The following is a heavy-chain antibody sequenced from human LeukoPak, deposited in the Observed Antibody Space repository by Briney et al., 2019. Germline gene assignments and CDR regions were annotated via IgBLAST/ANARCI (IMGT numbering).Heavy chain of an antibody. Sequence: GGSLRLSCAASGFTFSSYSMNWVRQAPGKGLEWVAYIQYDGSNQQYADSVKGRFSISRDSSKNILYLQMNSLRAEDTAVYYCAKDFWSDYYSGYFDYWGQGTLVTVSS. CDR1: GFTFSSYS. CDR2: IQYDGSNQ. D-gene: IGHD3-3*01. J-gene: IGHJ4*02. CDR3: AKDFWSDYYSGYFDY. V-gene: IGHV3-30*02.